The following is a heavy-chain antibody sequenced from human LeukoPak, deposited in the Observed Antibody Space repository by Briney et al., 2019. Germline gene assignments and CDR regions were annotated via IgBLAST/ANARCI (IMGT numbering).Heavy chain of an antibody. Sequence: SETLSLTCTVSGVSINSHYWSWIRQPPGKGLEWIGFIYDSGSANYKSSLKSRVTMAVDTSKNQFSLKLNSVSAADTAVYYCARVLQNYYHMDVWGKGTTVTVSS. CDR3: ARVLQNYYHMDV. CDR2: IYDSGSA. D-gene: IGHD3-3*01. V-gene: IGHV4-59*11. CDR1: GVSINSHY. J-gene: IGHJ6*03.